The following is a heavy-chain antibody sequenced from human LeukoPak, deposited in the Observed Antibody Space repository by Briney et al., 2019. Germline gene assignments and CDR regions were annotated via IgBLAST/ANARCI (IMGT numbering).Heavy chain of an antibody. CDR2: IYYSGST. Sequence: SETLSLTCTVSGGSISSYYWSWIRQPPGKGLKWIGYIYYSGSTSYSPSPRSRVTMSVDTSKNQFSLELSSVTAADTAIYYCARVSDSRAVGPFDYWGQGTLVTVSS. J-gene: IGHJ4*02. V-gene: IGHV4-59*12. D-gene: IGHD3-10*01. CDR3: ARVSDSRAVGPFDY. CDR1: GGSISSYY.